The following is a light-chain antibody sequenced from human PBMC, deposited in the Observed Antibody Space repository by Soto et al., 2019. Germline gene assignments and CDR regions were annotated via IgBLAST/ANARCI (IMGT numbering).Light chain of an antibody. CDR3: AAMEDSLSGWV. J-gene: IGLJ3*02. V-gene: IGLV1-47*01. Sequence: QSVLTQPPSASGTPGQRVTISCSGSSSNIGSNFVYWYQQFPGTAPKLLIYRNNQRPSGVPDRFSGSKSGTSASLAISGLPAEDGGEYYRAAMEDSLSGWVFGGGTKLTVL. CDR1: SSNIGSNF. CDR2: RNN.